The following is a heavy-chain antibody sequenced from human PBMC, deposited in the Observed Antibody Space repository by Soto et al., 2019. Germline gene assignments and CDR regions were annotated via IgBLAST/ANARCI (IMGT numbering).Heavy chain of an antibody. Sequence: RLSCSASGFTFDIFAMTWVRQAPGKGLEWVSAISASGGSTYYADSVKGRFTISRDSSKNTLYLQMNSLRAEDTAVYYCARGAVTPDSWGQGTLVTVSS. J-gene: IGHJ4*02. CDR3: ARGAVTPDS. D-gene: IGHD3-10*01. V-gene: IGHV3-23*01. CDR1: GFTFDIFA. CDR2: ISASGGST.